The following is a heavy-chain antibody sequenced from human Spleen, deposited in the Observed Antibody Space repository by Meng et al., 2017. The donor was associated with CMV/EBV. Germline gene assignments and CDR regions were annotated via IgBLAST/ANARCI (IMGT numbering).Heavy chain of an antibody. CDR2: INHSGST. V-gene: IGHV4-34*01. Sequence: YYWSWIRQPPGKGLEWIGEINHSGSTNYNPSLKSRVTISVDTSKNQFSLKLSSVTAADTAVYYCARGSLGTAIFGVVIIPSHAFDIWGQGTMVTVSS. D-gene: IGHD3-3*01. J-gene: IGHJ3*02. CDR1: YY. CDR3: ARGSLGTAIFGVVIIPSHAFDI.